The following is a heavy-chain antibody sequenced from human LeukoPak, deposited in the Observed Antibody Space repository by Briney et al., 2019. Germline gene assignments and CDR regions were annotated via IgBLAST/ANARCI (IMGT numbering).Heavy chain of an antibody. CDR1: GYTFTGYY. Sequence: VASVKVSCKASGYTFTGYYMHWVRQAPGQGLEWMGWINPNSGGTNYAQKFQGRVTMTRDTSISTAYMELSRLRSDDTAVYYCARESEIPHYYGSGGMGDYWGQGTLVTVSS. CDR2: INPNSGGT. CDR3: ARESEIPHYYGSGGMGDY. D-gene: IGHD3-10*01. J-gene: IGHJ4*02. V-gene: IGHV1-2*02.